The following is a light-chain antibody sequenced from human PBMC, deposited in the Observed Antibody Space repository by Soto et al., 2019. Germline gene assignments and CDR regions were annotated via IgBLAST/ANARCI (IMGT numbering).Light chain of an antibody. CDR3: QQYNTYLYT. CDR2: KAS. Sequence: DIQMTQSPSTLSASVGDRVTITCRASQSVSSWLAWYQQKPGKAPKLLIYKASSLESGVPSRFSGSGSGTEFTLTISSLQPDDFATYCCQQYNTYLYTFGQGTKLEIK. CDR1: QSVSSW. V-gene: IGKV1-5*03. J-gene: IGKJ2*01.